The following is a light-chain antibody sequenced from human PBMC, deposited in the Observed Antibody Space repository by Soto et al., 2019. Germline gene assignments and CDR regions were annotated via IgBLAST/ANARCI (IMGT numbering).Light chain of an antibody. V-gene: IGKV4-1*01. Sequence: DIVMTQSPDSLAVSLGERATINCKSSQSVFYSSNNKNYLTWYQQKPGQPPKLLIYWASTRESGVPDRFSGSGSVTDFTLTINSLQAEDVAVYYCQQYYSSPQTFGQGTKVEIK. CDR2: WAS. J-gene: IGKJ1*01. CDR1: QSVFYSSNNKNY. CDR3: QQYYSSPQT.